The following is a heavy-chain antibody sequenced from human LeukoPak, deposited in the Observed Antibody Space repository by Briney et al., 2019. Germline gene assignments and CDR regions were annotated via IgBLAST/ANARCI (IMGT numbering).Heavy chain of an antibody. D-gene: IGHD3-22*01. J-gene: IGHJ3*02. V-gene: IGHV1-18*01. CDR3: AREVYYYDSSGYGGNGAFDI. Sequence: ASVKVSCKASGYTLTSYGISWVRQAPGQGLEWMGWISAYNGNTNYAQKLQGRVTMTTDTSTSTAYMELRSLRSDDTAVYYCAREVYYYDSSGYGGNGAFDIWGQGTMVTVSS. CDR1: GYTLTSYG. CDR2: ISAYNGNT.